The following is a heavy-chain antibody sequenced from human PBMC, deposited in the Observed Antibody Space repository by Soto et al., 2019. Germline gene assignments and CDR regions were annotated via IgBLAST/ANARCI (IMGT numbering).Heavy chain of an antibody. D-gene: IGHD3-16*02. J-gene: IGHJ6*03. CDR1: GESFSGFF. Sequence: QVQLHQWSAGLLKPSETLSLTCSVYGESFSGFFWTWVRLPPGQGLEWIGEMNRGGSSNYNPSLKSRVTISVDASKNQFSLTLTSVTAADTGVYFCARRIPGYRHYMDVWGKGTTVTVSS. V-gene: IGHV4-34*01. CDR2: MNRGGSS. CDR3: ARRIPGYRHYMDV.